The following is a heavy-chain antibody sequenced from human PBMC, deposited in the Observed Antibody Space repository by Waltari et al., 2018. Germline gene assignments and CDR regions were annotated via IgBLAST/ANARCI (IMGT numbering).Heavy chain of an antibody. V-gene: IGHV1-69*05. CDR3: ASEYCSSTSCSGALDV. D-gene: IGHD2-2*01. Sequence: QVQLVQSGAEVKKPGSSVKVSCKASGGTFSSYAINWVRQAPGQGLEWMGGIIPICGTANYAQKFQGRVTITTDESMSTAYMELSSLRSEDTAVYYCASEYCSSTSCSGALDVWGQGTTVTVSS. CDR1: GGTFSSYA. J-gene: IGHJ6*02. CDR2: IIPICGTA.